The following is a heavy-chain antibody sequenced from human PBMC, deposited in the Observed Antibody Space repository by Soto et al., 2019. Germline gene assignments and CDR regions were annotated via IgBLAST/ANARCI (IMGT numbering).Heavy chain of an antibody. D-gene: IGHD6-13*01. CDR2: ISSSSSYI. CDR3: ARDDGIAAVPVY. Sequence: EVQLVESGGGLVKPGGSLRLSCAASGFTFSSYSMNWVRQAPGKGLEWVSSISSSSSYIYYADSVKGRFTISRDNAKNSLYLQMNSLRAEDTAVYYCARDDGIAAVPVYWGQGTLVTVSS. J-gene: IGHJ4*02. V-gene: IGHV3-21*01. CDR1: GFTFSSYS.